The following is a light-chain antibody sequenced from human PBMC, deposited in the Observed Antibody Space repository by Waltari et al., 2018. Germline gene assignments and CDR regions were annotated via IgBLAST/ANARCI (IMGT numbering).Light chain of an antibody. V-gene: IGKV1-9*01. CDR1: QGISKY. J-gene: IGKJ4*01. CDR2: AAS. Sequence: IQLTQSPSSLSASVGDRVTITCRSTQGISKYLAWYQQKPGKAPKLLIYAASTLQSGVPSRFSGSASGTDFTLTINSLQPEDFATYYCQQLNTYPPSFTFGGGTTVEIK. CDR3: QQLNTYPPSFT.